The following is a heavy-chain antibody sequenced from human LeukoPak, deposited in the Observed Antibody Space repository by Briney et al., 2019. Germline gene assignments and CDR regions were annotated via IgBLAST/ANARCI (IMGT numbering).Heavy chain of an antibody. CDR1: GGSISSYY. Sequence: SETLSLTCTVSGGSISSYYWSWIRQPPGKGLEWIGYIYYSGSTNYNPSLKSRVTISVDTSKNQFSLKLSSVTAADTAVYYCARRVLSAYAFDIWGQGTMVTVSS. CDR2: IYYSGST. J-gene: IGHJ3*02. V-gene: IGHV4-59*08. CDR3: ARRVLSAYAFDI.